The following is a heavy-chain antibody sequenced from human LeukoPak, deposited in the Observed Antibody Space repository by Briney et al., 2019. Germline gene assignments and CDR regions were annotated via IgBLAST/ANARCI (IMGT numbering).Heavy chain of an antibody. D-gene: IGHD2-2*02. CDR2: INRDGGST. Sequence: EGSLRLSCAASGSNFEDYTMHWVRQTPGKGLEWVSLINRDGGSTYYADSVKGRFAISRDNNKNSLYLQMTSLRTEDTALYYCTKGSNTWPSLFDYWGQGTLVTVSS. J-gene: IGHJ4*02. CDR1: GSNFEDYT. CDR3: TKGSNTWPSLFDY. V-gene: IGHV3-43*01.